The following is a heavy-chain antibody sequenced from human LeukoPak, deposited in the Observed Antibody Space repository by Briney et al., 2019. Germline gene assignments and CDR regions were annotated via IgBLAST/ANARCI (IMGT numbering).Heavy chain of an antibody. J-gene: IGHJ1*01. CDR2: ISYDGSNR. Sequence: PGRSLRLSCAASGFSFSSYGMHWVRQAPGKGLEWVAVISYDGSNRYYADSVKGRFTISRDNSKNTLYLQMNSLRAEDTAVYYCARVEQKWELPLWVQHWGQGTLVTVSS. CDR1: GFSFSSYG. D-gene: IGHD1-26*01. CDR3: ARVEQKWELPLWVQH. V-gene: IGHV3-30*03.